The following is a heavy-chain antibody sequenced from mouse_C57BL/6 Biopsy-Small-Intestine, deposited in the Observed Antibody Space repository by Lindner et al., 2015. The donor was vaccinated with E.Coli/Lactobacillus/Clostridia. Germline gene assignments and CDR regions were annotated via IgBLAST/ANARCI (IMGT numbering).Heavy chain of an antibody. CDR2: IYPGDGDA. D-gene: IGHD4-1*02. CDR1: GYAFSSYW. J-gene: IGHJ2*01. V-gene: IGHV1-80*01. Sequence: VQLQESGAELLKPGASVKISCKASGYAFSSYWMNWVKQRPGKGPEWIGQIYPGDGDANFNGKFKGKATLTADKSSSTAFMQLSSLTSEDSAVYFCARSGQLGKGFFDFWGQGTTLTVSS. CDR3: ARSGQLGKGFFDF.